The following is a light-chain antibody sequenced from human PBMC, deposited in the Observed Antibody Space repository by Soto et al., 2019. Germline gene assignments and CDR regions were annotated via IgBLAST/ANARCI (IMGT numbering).Light chain of an antibody. J-gene: IGLJ1*01. CDR1: TSDVGGYDY. V-gene: IGLV2-11*01. CDR3: CAYAGDFYV. Sequence: QSVLTQPRSVSGSPGQSVAISCTGTTSDVGGYDYVSWYQQHPGKDPELIIFDVTKRPSGVPDRFSCSTSGNTAALTISGLQAEDEDDYFCCAYAGDFYVFGSGTKLTVL. CDR2: DVT.